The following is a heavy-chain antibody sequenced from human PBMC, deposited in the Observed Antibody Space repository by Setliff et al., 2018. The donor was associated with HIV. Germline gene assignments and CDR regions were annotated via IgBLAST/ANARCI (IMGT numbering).Heavy chain of an antibody. V-gene: IGHV4-59*01. Sequence: KPSETLSLTCTVSGDSIRNDYWTWIRQPPEKGLEWSASISYSGDTNYNPSLMGRVTMSLDVSKNQISLRLTSVIAADTAVYYCARGHEWLRNWGQGALVTVSS. CDR3: ARGHEWLRN. CDR1: GDSIRNDY. D-gene: IGHD5-12*01. CDR2: ISYSGDT. J-gene: IGHJ4*02.